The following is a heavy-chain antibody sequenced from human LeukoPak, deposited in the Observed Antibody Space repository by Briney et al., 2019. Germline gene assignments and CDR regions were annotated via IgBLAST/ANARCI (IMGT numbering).Heavy chain of an antibody. CDR3: ARSTGVVVAATHFDY. CDR1: GFTFGSYA. CDR2: ISSNGGST. Sequence: PGGSLRLSCAASGFTFGSYAMHWVRQAPGKGLEYVSAISSNGGSTYYANSVKGRFTISRDNSKNTLYLQMGSLRAEDMAVYYCARSTGVVVAATHFDYWGQGTLVTVSS. V-gene: IGHV3-64*01. J-gene: IGHJ4*02. D-gene: IGHD2-15*01.